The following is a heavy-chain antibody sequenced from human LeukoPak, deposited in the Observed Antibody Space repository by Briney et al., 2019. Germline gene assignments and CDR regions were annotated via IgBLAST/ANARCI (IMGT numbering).Heavy chain of an antibody. D-gene: IGHD4-17*01. J-gene: IGHJ4*02. CDR1: GFTFTSSA. V-gene: IGHV1-58*01. Sequence: EASVKVSCKASGFTFTSSAVQWVRQARGQRLEWIGWIVVGSGNTNYAQKFQERVTITRDMSTSTAYMELSSLRSEDTAVYYWAAETMTTVTTEDYWGQGTLVTVSS. CDR2: IVVGSGNT. CDR3: AAETMTTVTTEDY.